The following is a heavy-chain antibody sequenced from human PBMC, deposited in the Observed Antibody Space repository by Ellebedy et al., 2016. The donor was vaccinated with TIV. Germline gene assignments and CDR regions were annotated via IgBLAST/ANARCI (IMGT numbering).Heavy chain of an antibody. Sequence: AASVKVSCKASGGTFSSYAISWVRQAPGQGLEWMGGIIPIFGTANYAQKFQGRVTITADESTSTAYMELSSLRSEDTAVYYCARGRVGARLVDDAFDIWGQGTMVTVSS. CDR1: GGTFSSYA. CDR2: IIPIFGTA. V-gene: IGHV1-69*13. CDR3: ARGRVGARLVDDAFDI. D-gene: IGHD1-26*01. J-gene: IGHJ3*02.